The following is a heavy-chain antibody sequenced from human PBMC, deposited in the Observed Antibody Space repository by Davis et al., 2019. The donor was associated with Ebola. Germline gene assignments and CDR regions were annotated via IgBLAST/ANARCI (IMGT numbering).Heavy chain of an antibody. D-gene: IGHD3-10*01. CDR1: GGTFSSYA. J-gene: IGHJ4*02. Sequence: SVKVSCKASGGTFSSYAISWVRQAPGQGLEWMGGIIPIFGTANYAQKFQGRVTITADESTSTAYMELSSLRSEDTAVYYCARDQGGITMVRGVMIYWGQGTLVTVSS. V-gene: IGHV1-69*13. CDR2: IIPIFGTA. CDR3: ARDQGGITMVRGVMIY.